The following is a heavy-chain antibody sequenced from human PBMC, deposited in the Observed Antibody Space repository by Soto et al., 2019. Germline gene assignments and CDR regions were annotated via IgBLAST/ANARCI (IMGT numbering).Heavy chain of an antibody. CDR3: ARDRGVTMIVGDAFDI. V-gene: IGHV3-21*01. CDR1: GFTFSSYS. J-gene: IGHJ3*02. D-gene: IGHD3-22*01. CDR2: ISSSSSYI. Sequence: GGSLRLSXAASGFTFSSYSMNWVRQAPGKGLEWVSSISSSSSYIYYADSVKGRFTISRDNAKNSLYLQMNSLRAEDTAVYYCARDRGVTMIVGDAFDIWGQGTMVTVSS.